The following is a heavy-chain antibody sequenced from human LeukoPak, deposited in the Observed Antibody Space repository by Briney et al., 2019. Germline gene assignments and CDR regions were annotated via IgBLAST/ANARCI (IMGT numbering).Heavy chain of an antibody. Sequence: SETLSLTCTVSGYSISSGYYWGWIRQPPGKGLEWIGSIYHSGSTYYNPSLKSRVTISVDTSKNQFSLKLSSVTAADTAVYYCARDSWGWPFDYWGREPWSPSPQ. CDR1: GYSISSGYY. CDR3: ARDSWGWPFDY. CDR2: IYHSGST. D-gene: IGHD3-16*01. V-gene: IGHV4-38-2*02. J-gene: IGHJ4*02.